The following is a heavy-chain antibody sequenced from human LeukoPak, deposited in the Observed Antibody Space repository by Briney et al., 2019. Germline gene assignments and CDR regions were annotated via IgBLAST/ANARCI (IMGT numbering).Heavy chain of an antibody. CDR3: VRHDGRSGGTMGALDS. D-gene: IGHD4-23*01. Sequence: SETLSLTCTVSGGSISSGSHHWGWFRQSPGKGLEWIGSIYDSRTIYYNPSLNSRVTISAVTSKNQFSLQLNSVTAADTAVYYCVRHDGRSGGTMGALDSWGQGSLVTVSS. CDR2: IYDSRTI. J-gene: IGHJ4*02. CDR1: GGSISSGSHH. V-gene: IGHV4-39*01.